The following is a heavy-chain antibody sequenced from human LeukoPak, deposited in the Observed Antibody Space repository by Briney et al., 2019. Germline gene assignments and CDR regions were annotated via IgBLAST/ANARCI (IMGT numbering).Heavy chain of an antibody. J-gene: IGHJ4*02. CDR1: GYTFTNYA. V-gene: IGHV1-8*02. Sequence: ASVKVSCKASGYTFTNYAMNWVRQAPGQGLEWMGWMNPNSGNTGYAQKFQGRVTMTRNTSISTAYMELSSLRSEDTAVYYCARGGYYGSGSYYSFDYWGQGTLVTVSS. D-gene: IGHD3-10*01. CDR3: ARGGYYGSGSYYSFDY. CDR2: MNPNSGNT.